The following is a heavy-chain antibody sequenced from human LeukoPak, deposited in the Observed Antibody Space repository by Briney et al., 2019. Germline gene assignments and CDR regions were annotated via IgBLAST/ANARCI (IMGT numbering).Heavy chain of an antibody. CDR2: INGDGSST. CDR3: TRETVTSTGIPPNFFDP. CDR1: GFTFSTSW. Sequence: PGGSLRLSCAASGFTFSTSWIHWIRQAPGKGLVWVSRINGDGSSTNYADSVKGRFTISRDNAKNTLYLQMNSLRAEDTAVYYCTRETVTSTGIPPNFFDPWGQGTLVTVSS. D-gene: IGHD4-11*01. J-gene: IGHJ5*02. V-gene: IGHV3-74*01.